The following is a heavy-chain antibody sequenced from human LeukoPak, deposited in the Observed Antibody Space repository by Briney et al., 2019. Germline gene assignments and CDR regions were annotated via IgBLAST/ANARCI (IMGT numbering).Heavy chain of an antibody. V-gene: IGHV1-69*05. Sequence: ASVKVSCKASGGTFSSYAISWVRQAPGQGLEWMGGIIPIFGTANYAQKFQGRVTITTDESTSTAYMELSSLRSEDTAVYYCARTNYYDILTGSYYYYHYMDVWGKGTTVTVSS. CDR1: GGTFSSYA. CDR3: ARTNYYDILTGSYYYYHYMDV. CDR2: IIPIFGTA. D-gene: IGHD3-9*01. J-gene: IGHJ6*03.